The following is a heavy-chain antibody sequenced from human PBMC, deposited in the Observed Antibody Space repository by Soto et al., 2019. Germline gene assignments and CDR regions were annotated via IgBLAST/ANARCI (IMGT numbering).Heavy chain of an antibody. D-gene: IGHD6-13*01. CDR1: GGTFSSYT. CDR3: ARRAVGSSGYPAESMDV. Sequence: QVQLVQSGAEVKKPGSSVKVSCKASGGTFSSYTISWVRPAPGQGLEWMGRIIPILGIANYAQKFQGRVTITADKSRSTASLELSSLRSDDTAVNYGARRAVGSSGYPAESMDVWGQGTTATVAS. CDR2: IIPILGIA. V-gene: IGHV1-69*02. J-gene: IGHJ6*02.